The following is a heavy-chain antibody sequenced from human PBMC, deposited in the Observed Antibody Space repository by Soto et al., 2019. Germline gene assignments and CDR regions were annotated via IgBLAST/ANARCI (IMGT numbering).Heavy chain of an antibody. CDR3: ARDSGYDSGSSVNHYLDY. Sequence: GGSLRLSCAASGFTFGSYWMSWVRQTPGKGLEWLGTIMKDGSVKKYVDSVKGRFTVSRDNAKNSLYLQVDSLRVEDTAVYYCARDSGYDSGSSVNHYLDYWGHGTLVTVSS. CDR2: IMKDGSVK. CDR1: GFTFGSYW. D-gene: IGHD3-10*01. J-gene: IGHJ4*01. V-gene: IGHV3-7*01.